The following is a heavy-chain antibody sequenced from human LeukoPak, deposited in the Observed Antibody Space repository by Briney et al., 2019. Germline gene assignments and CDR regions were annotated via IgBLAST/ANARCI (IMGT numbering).Heavy chain of an antibody. CDR2: IRSKANNYAT. CDR3: SRPGAAASDTTDY. Sequence: PGGSLRLSCAASGLTFSDSAIHRVRQAPGKGLEWVGRIRSKANNYATTYTTSVKGRFTISRDDSKNTAYLEMNSLKIEDTAVYYCSRPGAAASDTTDYWGQGTLVSVSS. D-gene: IGHD6-13*01. V-gene: IGHV3-73*01. J-gene: IGHJ4*02. CDR1: GLTFSDSA.